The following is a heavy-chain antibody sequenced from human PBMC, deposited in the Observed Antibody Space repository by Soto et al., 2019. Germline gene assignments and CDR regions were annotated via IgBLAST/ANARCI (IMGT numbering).Heavy chain of an antibody. V-gene: IGHV3-74*01. CDR3: ARGWFGPDV. Sequence: EVQLVESGGGLVQPGGSLRLSCAASEFTFSGRSVHWVRQAPGKGLVWVSGIDKVGTDSTYADSVKGRFTSSRDNAKNTVYLQMHSLRVEDTAVYYCARGWFGPDVWGKRDHGHRLL. CDR2: IDKVGTDS. D-gene: IGHD3-10*01. J-gene: IGHJ6*03. CDR1: EFTFSGRS.